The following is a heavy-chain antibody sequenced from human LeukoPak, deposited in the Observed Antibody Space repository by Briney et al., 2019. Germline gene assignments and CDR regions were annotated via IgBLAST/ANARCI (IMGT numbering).Heavy chain of an antibody. CDR2: ISAYIGNT. V-gene: IGHV1-18*01. CDR1: GYTFTSYG. Sequence: ASVKVSCKASGYTFTSYGISWVRQAPGQGLEWMGWISAYIGNTNYAQKLQGRVTMTTDTSTRTAYMELRSLRSDDTAIYYCARGDDILTGYFRGFDYWGQGTLVTVSS. J-gene: IGHJ4*02. CDR3: ARGDDILTGYFRGFDY. D-gene: IGHD3-9*01.